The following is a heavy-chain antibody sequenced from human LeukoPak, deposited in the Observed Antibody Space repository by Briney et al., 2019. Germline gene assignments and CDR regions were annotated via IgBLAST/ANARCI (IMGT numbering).Heavy chain of an antibody. CDR2: IYAGESDT. Sequence: GESLKISCKGSGYSFTYYWIGWVRQMPGKGLEWMGIIYAGESDTRYSPSFQGRITITADKSINTVYLQLTSLKASDTAMYYCAKAATTWSNYDYWGQGTLLTVSS. J-gene: IGHJ4*02. V-gene: IGHV5-51*01. CDR1: GYSFTYYW. CDR3: AKAATTWSNYDY. D-gene: IGHD3-3*01.